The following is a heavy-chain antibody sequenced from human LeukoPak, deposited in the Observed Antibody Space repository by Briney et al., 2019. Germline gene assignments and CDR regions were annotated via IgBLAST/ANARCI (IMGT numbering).Heavy chain of an antibody. CDR3: ARASYDSSGPNYFDY. V-gene: IGHV4-30-4*01. CDR2: IYYSGST. CDR1: GGSISSGDYY. D-gene: IGHD3-22*01. J-gene: IGHJ4*02. Sequence: PSETLSLTCTVSGGSISSGDYYWSRIRQPPGKGLEWIGYIYYSGSTYYNPSLKSRVTISVDTSKNQFSLKLSSVTAADTAVYYCARASYDSSGPNYFDYWGQGTLVTVSS.